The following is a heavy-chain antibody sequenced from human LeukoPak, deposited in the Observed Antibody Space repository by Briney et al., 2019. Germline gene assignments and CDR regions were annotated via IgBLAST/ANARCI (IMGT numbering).Heavy chain of an antibody. Sequence: ASVKVSCKASGCTFSSYAISWVRQAPGQRLEWMGRIIRILGIANYAQKFQGRVTITADKSTSTAYMELSSLRSEDTAVYYCARQTEIESPYYYDSSNAFDIWGQGTMVTVSS. V-gene: IGHV1-69*04. CDR3: ARQTEIESPYYYDSSNAFDI. J-gene: IGHJ3*02. CDR1: GCTFSSYA. CDR2: IIRILGIA. D-gene: IGHD3-22*01.